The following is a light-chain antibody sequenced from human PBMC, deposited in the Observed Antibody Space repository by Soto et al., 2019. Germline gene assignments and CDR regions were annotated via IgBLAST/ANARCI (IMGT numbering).Light chain of an antibody. V-gene: IGKV4-1*01. CDR2: WAS. J-gene: IGKJ4*01. CDR3: QKYYRLGT. CDR1: QSVLYSSNNKNY. Sequence: DIVMTQSPDSLAVSLGERATINCKSSQSVLYSSNNKNYLAWYQLKPGQPPKLLISWASTRESGVPDRFSGSGSGTDFTLTISSLQAEDVAVYYCQKYYRLGTFGGGTKVEIK.